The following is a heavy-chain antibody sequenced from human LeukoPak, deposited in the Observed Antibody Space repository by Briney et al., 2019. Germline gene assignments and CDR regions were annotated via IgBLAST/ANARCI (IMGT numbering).Heavy chain of an antibody. D-gene: IGHD5-12*01. CDR2: INQDGSEE. Sequence: GGSLRLSCAASGFTFSQYWMSWVRQAPGKGLEWVANINQDGSEEHYMDSVKARFIISRDNAKNSLSLQMDSLRAEDTAVYYCVRDGGVSGYDLLDYWGQGTLVTVSS. V-gene: IGHV3-7*01. J-gene: IGHJ4*02. CDR1: GFTFSQYW. CDR3: VRDGGVSGYDLLDY.